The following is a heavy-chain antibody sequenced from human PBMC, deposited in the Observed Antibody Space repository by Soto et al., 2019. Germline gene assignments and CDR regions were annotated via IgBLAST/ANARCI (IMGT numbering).Heavy chain of an antibody. J-gene: IGHJ4*02. Sequence: SETLSLTCNVSGGSISNYYWNWIRQRPGKRLEWIGYISDNGSTKYNPSLMSRVTISADMSKNQVSLKVKSVAAADTAIYYCARACLMRLSTWDYFDYWGQGTLVTVSS. CDR2: ISDNGST. CDR3: ARACLMRLSTWDYFDY. CDR1: GGSISNYY. D-gene: IGHD1-1*01. V-gene: IGHV4-59*01.